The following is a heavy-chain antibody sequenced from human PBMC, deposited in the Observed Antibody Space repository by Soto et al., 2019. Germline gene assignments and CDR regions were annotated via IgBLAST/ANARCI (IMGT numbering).Heavy chain of an antibody. D-gene: IGHD2-2*02. V-gene: IGHV4-39*02. CDR3: ARSSGFFAISLLDT. Sequence: SETLSLTCSVSGGSIFSSSYYFFCIREPPGKGLELIGSLYYTGTTYYNSSLKSRVTISADKSQNHFSLNLTSVTAADTAVYYCARSSGFFAISLLDTWGQGALVTVS. J-gene: IGHJ5*01. CDR2: LYYTGTT. CDR1: GGSIFSSSYY.